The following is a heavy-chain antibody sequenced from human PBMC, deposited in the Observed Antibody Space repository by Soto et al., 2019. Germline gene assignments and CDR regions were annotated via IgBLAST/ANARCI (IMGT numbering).Heavy chain of an antibody. CDR3: ATERQRTIAARPGAFYI. CDR1: GVTFSSYD. D-gene: IGHD6-6*01. CDR2: IWYDGSNK. J-gene: IGHJ3*02. V-gene: IGHV3-33*01. Sequence: GGSLRLSCAASGVTFSSYDMHWVRQAPGKGLEWVAVIWYDGSNKYYADSVKGRFTISRDNSKNTLYLQMNSLRAADTAVYYCATERQRTIAARPGAFYIWGQGTMVTVSS.